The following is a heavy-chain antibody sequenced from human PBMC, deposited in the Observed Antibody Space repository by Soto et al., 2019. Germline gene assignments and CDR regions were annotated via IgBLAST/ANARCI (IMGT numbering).Heavy chain of an antibody. Sequence: QVQLVQSGAEVKKPGASVTVSCKASGYTFTSYGISWVRQAPGQGLERMGWIRAYNGNTSYAQKLQGRVTMTTDTAASEAYRELRGLRSDDTAVYYCGRAEEVRGVISIINGWFDTWGQGTLVTVSS. J-gene: IGHJ5*02. CDR1: GYTFTSYG. D-gene: IGHD3-10*01. CDR3: GRAEEVRGVISIINGWFDT. CDR2: IRAYNGNT. V-gene: IGHV1-18*01.